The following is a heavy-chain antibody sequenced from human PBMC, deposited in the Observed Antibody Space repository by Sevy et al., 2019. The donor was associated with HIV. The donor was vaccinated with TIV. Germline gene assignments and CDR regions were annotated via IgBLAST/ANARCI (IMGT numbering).Heavy chain of an antibody. CDR2: ISGTGSST. Sequence: GGSLRLSCAASGFTFNTHAMNWVRQAPGKGLEWVSVISGTGSSTYYADSVKGRFTISRDNSKNTLYLQMNSLGAEDTAVYYCAREDIRVAGIGYYFHSWGQGTLVTVSS. D-gene: IGHD6-19*01. CDR1: GFTFNTHA. CDR3: AREDIRVAGIGYYFHS. V-gene: IGHV3-23*01. J-gene: IGHJ4*02.